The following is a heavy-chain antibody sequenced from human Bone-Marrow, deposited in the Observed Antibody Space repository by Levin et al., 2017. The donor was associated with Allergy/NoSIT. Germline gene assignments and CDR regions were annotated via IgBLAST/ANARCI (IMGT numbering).Heavy chain of an antibody. D-gene: IGHD2-8*02. J-gene: IGHJ4*02. CDR3: ARDYSWSSDS. CDR1: GFTFSSYS. Sequence: PSETLSLTCAASGFTFSSYSMNWVRQAPGKGLEWISYIRHNSEIISYADSVKGRFTISRDNAKNSLYLQMNSLRVADTAVYYCARDYSWSSDSWGQGTLVTVSS. CDR2: IRHNSEII. V-gene: IGHV3-48*04.